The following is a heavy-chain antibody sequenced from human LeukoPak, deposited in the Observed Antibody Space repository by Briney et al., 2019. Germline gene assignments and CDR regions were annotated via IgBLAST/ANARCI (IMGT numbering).Heavy chain of an antibody. J-gene: IGHJ5*02. D-gene: IGHD3-10*01. CDR2: TYYRSKWYN. CDR3: ARGIRTMVRGVIIFPFDP. Sequence: SQTLSLTCAISGDSVSSSSAARNWIRHSPSRGLEWLGRTYYRSKWYNDYAVSVKSRITINQDTSKNQYSLKLNSVTAEDTAVYYCARGIRTMVRGVIIFPFDPWGQGTLVTVSS. CDR1: GDSVSSSSAA. V-gene: IGHV6-1*01.